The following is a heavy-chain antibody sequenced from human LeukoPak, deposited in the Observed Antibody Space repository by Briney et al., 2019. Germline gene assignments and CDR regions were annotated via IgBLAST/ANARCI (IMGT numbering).Heavy chain of an antibody. D-gene: IGHD3-16*01. CDR2: IYYSGTT. Sequence: PSETLSLTCTVSGGSISSDNYYWGWIRQPPGKGLEWIATIYYSGTTYYNPSLESRVTISVDTSKNQFSPNLNSVTAADTAVYYCVRLHDDDVMLDYWGPGTLVTVSS. CDR1: GGSISSDNYY. CDR3: VRLHDDDVMLDY. J-gene: IGHJ4*02. V-gene: IGHV4-39*01.